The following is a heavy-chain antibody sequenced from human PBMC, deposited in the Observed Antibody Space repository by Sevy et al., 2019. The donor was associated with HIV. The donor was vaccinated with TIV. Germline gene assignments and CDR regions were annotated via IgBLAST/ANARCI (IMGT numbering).Heavy chain of an antibody. Sequence: GGSLRLSCSASEFTFSSYAMSWVRQAPGKGLEWVSFIRSKAYGGTTQYAASVKGSFTISRDDSKSIAYLQMNSLRTEDTAVYYCTRVEGATDWGMDVWGQGTTVTVSS. V-gene: IGHV3-49*04. J-gene: IGHJ6*02. D-gene: IGHD1-26*01. CDR3: TRVEGATDWGMDV. CDR1: EFTFSSYA. CDR2: IRSKAYGGTT.